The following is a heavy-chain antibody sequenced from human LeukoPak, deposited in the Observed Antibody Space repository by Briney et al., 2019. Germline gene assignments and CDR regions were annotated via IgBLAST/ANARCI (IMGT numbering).Heavy chain of an antibody. J-gene: IGHJ4*02. V-gene: IGHV1-8*01. Sequence: GPSVKVSCKASGYTFTSHDINWVRHAPGQGLELMGWMNPNSANTRYAQKFQGRVTMSRNTSISTAYMELSSLRSEDTAVYYCARASYDRSGYRLDYWGQGILVTVSS. D-gene: IGHD3-22*01. CDR1: GYTFTSHD. CDR3: ARASYDRSGYRLDY. CDR2: MNPNSANT.